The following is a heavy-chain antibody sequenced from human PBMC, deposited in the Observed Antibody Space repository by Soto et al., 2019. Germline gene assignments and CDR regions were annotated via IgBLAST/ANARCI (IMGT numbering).Heavy chain of an antibody. J-gene: IGHJ3*02. V-gene: IGHV3-48*02. CDR3: ASFVEDTAMVDAFDI. CDR2: ISSSSSTI. CDR1: GFTFSSYS. D-gene: IGHD5-18*01. Sequence: QPGGSLRLSCAASGFTFSSYSMNWVRQAPGKGLEWVSYISSSSSTIYYADSVKGRFTISRDNAKNSLYLQMNSLRDEDTAVYYCASFVEDTAMVDAFDIWGQGTMVTVSS.